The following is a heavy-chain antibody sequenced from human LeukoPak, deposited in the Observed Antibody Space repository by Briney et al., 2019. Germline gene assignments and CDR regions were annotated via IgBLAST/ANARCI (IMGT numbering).Heavy chain of an antibody. D-gene: IGHD3-9*01. Sequence: KPSETLSLTCTVSGGSISSGDYYWSWIRQPPGKGLEWIGYIYYSGSTYYNPSLKSRVTISVDTSKNQFSLKLSSVTAADTAVYYCARARLDHRAFDIWGQGTMVTVSS. CDR3: ARARLDHRAFDI. CDR1: GGSISSGDYY. J-gene: IGHJ3*02. V-gene: IGHV4-30-4*08. CDR2: IYYSGST.